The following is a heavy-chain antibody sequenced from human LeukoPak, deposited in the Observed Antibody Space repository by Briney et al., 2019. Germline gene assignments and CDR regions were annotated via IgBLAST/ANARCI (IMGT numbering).Heavy chain of an antibody. CDR2: VFHRGDV. Sequence: PSETLSLTCTVYGYSLSSGFYWGWIRQPPGKGLEWVATVFHRGDVYYNPSLVRRVTISMDTSKNQLSLRLNSVTAADTALYYCARVGTRDNCCHPGIDTWGQGAPVTVSS. CDR3: ARVGTRDNCCHPGIDT. CDR1: GYSLSSGFY. V-gene: IGHV4-38-2*02. J-gene: IGHJ5*02. D-gene: IGHD1-1*01.